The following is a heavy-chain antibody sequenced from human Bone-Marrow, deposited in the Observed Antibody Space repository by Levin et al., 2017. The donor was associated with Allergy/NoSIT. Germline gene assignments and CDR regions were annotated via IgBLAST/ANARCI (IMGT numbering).Heavy chain of an antibody. CDR3: ARVGDGYQGSGFYVGH. D-gene: IGHD3-10*01. CDR2: IYHSGST. V-gene: IGHV4-38-2*02. CDR1: GYSISSGYY. Sequence: KPSETLSLTCSVSGYSISSGYYWGWIRQPPGKGLDWIGSIYHSGSTYYNPSLKSRVTISLDTSKNQVSLNLSSVTAADTAVYYCARVGDGYQGSGFYVGHWGQGTLVTVSS. J-gene: IGHJ4*02.